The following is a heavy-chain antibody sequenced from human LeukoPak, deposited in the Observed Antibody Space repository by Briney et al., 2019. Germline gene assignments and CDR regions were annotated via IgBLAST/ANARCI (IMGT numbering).Heavy chain of an antibody. CDR2: IYTSGST. CDR3: ARDPTDIVVVPAAEYYYYYYMDV. J-gene: IGHJ6*03. CDR1: GGSISSYY. V-gene: IGHV4-4*07. D-gene: IGHD2-2*01. Sequence: PSETLSLTCTVSGGSISSYYWSWLRQPAGKGLEWIGRIYTSGSTNYNPSLTSRVTMSVDTSKNQFSLKLSSVTAADTAVYYCARDPTDIVVVPAAEYYYYYYMDVWGKGTTVTVSS.